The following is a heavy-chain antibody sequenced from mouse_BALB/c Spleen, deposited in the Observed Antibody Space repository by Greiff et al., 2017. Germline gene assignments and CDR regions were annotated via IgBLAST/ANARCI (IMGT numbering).Heavy chain of an antibody. CDR2: IDPANGNT. J-gene: IGHJ4*01. Sequence: VQLKQSGAELVKPGASVKLSCTASGFNIKDTYMHWVKQRPEQGLEWIGRIDPANGNTKYDPKFQGTATITTDTSSNTSYLQLSSLTSEDTAVYYCARQLGYAMDYWGQGTSVTVSS. V-gene: IGHV14-3*02. D-gene: IGHD3-1*01. CDR1: GFNIKDTY. CDR3: ARQLGYAMDY.